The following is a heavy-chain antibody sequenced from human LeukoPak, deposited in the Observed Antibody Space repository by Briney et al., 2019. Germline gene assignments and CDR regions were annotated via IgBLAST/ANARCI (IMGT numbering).Heavy chain of an antibody. CDR1: GNSIRSYY. J-gene: IGHJ4*02. V-gene: IGHV4-59*08. CDR3: ARQSEGFDS. CDR2: IYYSGTT. Sequence: PSETLSLTCTVSGNSIRSYYWIWIRQPPGKGLEWIGYIYYSGTTSYNPSLRSRVTISVDMSKNQFSLRLTSVTAADTAVYYCARQSEGFDSWGQGTLVTVSS.